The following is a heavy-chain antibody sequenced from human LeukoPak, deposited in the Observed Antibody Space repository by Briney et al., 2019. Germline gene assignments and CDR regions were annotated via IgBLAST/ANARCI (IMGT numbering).Heavy chain of an antibody. D-gene: IGHD6-13*01. CDR1: GGSFSGYY. CDR3: ARRSMAGYSTY. Sequence: PSETLSLTCAVYGGSFSGYYWSWIRQPPGKGLEWIGEINHSGSTNYIPSLKSRVTISVDTSKNQFSLKLSSVTAADTAVYYCARRSMAGYSTYWGQGTLVTVSS. CDR2: INHSGST. V-gene: IGHV4-34*01. J-gene: IGHJ4*02.